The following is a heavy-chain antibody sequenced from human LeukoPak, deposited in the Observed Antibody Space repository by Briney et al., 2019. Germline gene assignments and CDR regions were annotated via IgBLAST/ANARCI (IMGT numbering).Heavy chain of an antibody. J-gene: IGHJ4*02. CDR1: GGSISSTNYY. D-gene: IGHD4-11*01. CDR2: IYYSGSA. Sequence: SETLSLTCTVSGGSISSTNYYWGWLRQPPGKGLEWIGSIYYSGSAYYNPSLKSRVTISVDTSKNQFSLRLNSVTAADTAVYYCARPRFESDYSNYFDYWGQGTLVTVSS. V-gene: IGHV4-39*07. CDR3: ARPRFESDYSNYFDY.